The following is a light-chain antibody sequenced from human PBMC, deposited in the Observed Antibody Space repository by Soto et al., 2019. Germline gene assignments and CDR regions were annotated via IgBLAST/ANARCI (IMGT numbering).Light chain of an antibody. V-gene: IGKV3D-20*02. J-gene: IGKJ4*01. CDR3: QQRSIWPLT. Sequence: EIVLTHSPGTLSLSPWEIATLSCRASQSVSSSHLAWYQQKPGQAPRLLIYGASNRATGIPARFSGSGSGADFTLTISSLEPEDVAVYFCQQRSIWPLTFGGGTKVDIK. CDR2: GAS. CDR1: QSVSSSH.